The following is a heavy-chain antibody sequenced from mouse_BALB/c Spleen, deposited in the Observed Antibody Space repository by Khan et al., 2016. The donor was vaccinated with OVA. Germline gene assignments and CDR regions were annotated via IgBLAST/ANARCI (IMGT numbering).Heavy chain of an antibody. CDR2: ISYSGST. CDR3: SRGNYYGYAMDY. J-gene: IGHJ4*01. D-gene: IGHD1-1*01. Sequence: QLQESGPGLVKPSQSLSLTCTVTGYSITSNYAWNWIRQFPGNTLEWMGYISYSGSTKYNPSLKSRISITRDTSKNNFFLQLNYVTTEDTATXYCSRGNYYGYAMDYWGQGTSVTVSS. V-gene: IGHV3-2*02. CDR1: GYSITSNYA.